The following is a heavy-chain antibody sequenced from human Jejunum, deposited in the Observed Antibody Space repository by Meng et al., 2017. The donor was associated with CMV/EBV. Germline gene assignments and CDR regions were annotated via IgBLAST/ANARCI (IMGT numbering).Heavy chain of an antibody. Sequence: ISWVFHWVWIPQPPGKGLEWIGSFYPSGSRSQNPSLKSRVTILVDPSKNQFSLKLTSLAAADPAIYYCARAGGGDYSSPTSYFDYWGQGTLVTVSS. D-gene: IGHD3-16*01. J-gene: IGHJ4*02. V-gene: IGHV4-38-2*02. CDR2: FYPSGSR. CDR3: ARAGGGDYSSPTSYFDY. CDR1: ISWVFH.